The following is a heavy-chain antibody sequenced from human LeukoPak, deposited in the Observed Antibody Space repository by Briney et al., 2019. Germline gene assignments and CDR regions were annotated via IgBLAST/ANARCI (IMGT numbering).Heavy chain of an antibody. CDR3: VTVGSSSMDV. CDR1: GFTFSSYA. J-gene: IGHJ6*03. D-gene: IGHD3-10*01. Sequence: GGSLRLSCAASGFTFSSYAMHWVRQAPGKGLEYVSAISSNGGSTYYANSVKGRFTISRDNSKNTLYLQMGSLRAEDTAVYYCVTVGSSSMDVWGKGTTVTVSS. V-gene: IGHV3-64*01. CDR2: ISSNGGST.